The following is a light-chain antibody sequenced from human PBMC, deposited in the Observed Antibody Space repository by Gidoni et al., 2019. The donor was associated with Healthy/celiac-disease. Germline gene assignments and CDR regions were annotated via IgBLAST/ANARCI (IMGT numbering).Light chain of an antibody. CDR2: LGT. CDR1: QSPLHSNGYNY. Sequence: DLVMPQSPLSLPVTSGEPASISCRSSQSPLHSNGYNYLDWYLQKPGQSPQLLIYLGTHRASGVPDRLSGSGSGTDFTLKSSRVEAEDVGVYYCMQALQTTWTFXXXTKVEIK. V-gene: IGKV2-28*01. CDR3: MQALQTTWT. J-gene: IGKJ1*01.